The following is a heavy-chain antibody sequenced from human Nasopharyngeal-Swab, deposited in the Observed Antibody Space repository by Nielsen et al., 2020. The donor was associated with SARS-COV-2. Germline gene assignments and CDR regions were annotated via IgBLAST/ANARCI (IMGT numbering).Heavy chain of an antibody. CDR3: GVGAYYFDY. V-gene: IGHV3-23*01. CDR1: GFTFSSYA. D-gene: IGHD1-26*01. CDR2: ISGSGGST. Sequence: GESLKISCAASGFTFSSYAMSWVRQAPGKGLEWVSAISGSGGSTYYADSVKGRFTISRDNSKNTLYLQMNSLRAEDTAVYYCGVGAYYFDYWGQGTLVTVSS. J-gene: IGHJ4*02.